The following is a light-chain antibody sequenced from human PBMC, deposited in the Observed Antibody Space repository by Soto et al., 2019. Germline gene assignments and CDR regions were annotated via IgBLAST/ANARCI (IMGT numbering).Light chain of an antibody. CDR3: QQYGSSPRK. Sequence: EIVLTQSPGTLSLSPGERATLSCRASQSVSSSYLAWYQQKPGQAPRLLVYGASSWATGIPDRFSGSGSGTDFTLTISRLEPEDFAVYYCQQYGSSPRKFGQGTKVEIK. V-gene: IGKV3-20*01. CDR2: GAS. CDR1: QSVSSSY. J-gene: IGKJ1*01.